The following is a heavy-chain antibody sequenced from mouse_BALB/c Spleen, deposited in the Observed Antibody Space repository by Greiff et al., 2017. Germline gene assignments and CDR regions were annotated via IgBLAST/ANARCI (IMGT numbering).Heavy chain of an antibody. CDR3: ARETGTGPFDY. D-gene: IGHD4-1*01. CDR1: GFTFSSYA. CDR2: ISSGGSYT. J-gene: IGHJ2*01. Sequence: EVQVVESGGGLVKPGGSLKLSCAASGFTFSSYAMSWVRQSPEKRLEWVAEISSGGSYTYYPDTVTGRFTISRDNAKNTLYLEMSSLRSEDTAMYYCARETGTGPFDYWGQGTTLTVSS. V-gene: IGHV5-9-4*01.